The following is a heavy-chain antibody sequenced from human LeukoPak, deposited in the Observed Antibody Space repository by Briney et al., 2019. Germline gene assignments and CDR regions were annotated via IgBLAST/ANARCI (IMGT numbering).Heavy chain of an antibody. CDR2: IYYSGNT. Sequence: PSETLSLTCTVSGDSISTSNSYWGWIRQPPGKGLEWIGSIYYSGNTYYNASLKSRVTMSVDTSKNQFSLKLSSVTAADTAVYYCARLSTVTTSFDYWGQGTLVTVSS. J-gene: IGHJ4*02. D-gene: IGHD4-17*01. CDR1: GDSISTSNSY. CDR3: ARLSTVTTSFDY. V-gene: IGHV4-39*07.